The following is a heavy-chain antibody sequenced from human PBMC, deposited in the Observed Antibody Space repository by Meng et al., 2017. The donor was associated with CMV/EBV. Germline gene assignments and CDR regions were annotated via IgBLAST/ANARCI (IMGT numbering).Heavy chain of an antibody. CDR1: GFALSTSGVG. J-gene: IGHJ4*02. Sequence: QITLKESGPTLVKPTQTFTLTCTFTGFALSTSGVGVGWIRQPTGKALEWLALIYWNDDKRYSPSLKSRLTITKDTSKNQVVLSMTNMDPVDTATYYCARIAAAGRFGYWGQGTLVTVSS. CDR3: ARIAAAGRFGY. CDR2: IYWNDDK. V-gene: IGHV2-5*01. D-gene: IGHD6-13*01.